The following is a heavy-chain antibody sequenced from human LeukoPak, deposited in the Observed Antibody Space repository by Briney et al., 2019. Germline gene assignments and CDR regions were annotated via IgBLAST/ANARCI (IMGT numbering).Heavy chain of an antibody. Sequence: GGSLRLSCAASGFTLSSHAIHWVRQAPGKGLEWVALISYDGNIKYYADSVKGRFTISRDNSKNTLSLQMNSLRPEDTAVYYCASVWELRGDAFDIWGQGTMVTVSS. J-gene: IGHJ3*02. CDR1: GFTLSSHA. D-gene: IGHD1-26*01. CDR2: ISYDGNIK. CDR3: ASVWELRGDAFDI. V-gene: IGHV3-30*04.